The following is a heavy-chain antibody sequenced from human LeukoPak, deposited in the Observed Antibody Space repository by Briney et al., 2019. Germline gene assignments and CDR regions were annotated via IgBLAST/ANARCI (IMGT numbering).Heavy chain of an antibody. CDR3: ARLDPPEYSSSSADY. CDR2: IYTSGNT. J-gene: IGHJ4*02. CDR1: GGSISSYY. Sequence: PSETLSLTCTVSGGSISSYYWSWIRQPAGKGLEWIGRIYTSGNTNYNPSLKSRVTMSVDTSKKQFSLKLSSVTAADTAVYYCARLDPPEYSSSSADYWGQGTLVTVSS. D-gene: IGHD6-6*01. V-gene: IGHV4-4*07.